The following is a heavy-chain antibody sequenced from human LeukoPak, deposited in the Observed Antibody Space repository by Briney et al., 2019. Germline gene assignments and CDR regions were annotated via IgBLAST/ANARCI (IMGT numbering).Heavy chain of an antibody. D-gene: IGHD3-22*01. CDR1: GFTFSSHS. J-gene: IGHJ4*02. Sequence: GGSLRLSCAASGFTFSSHSMNWVRQAPGKGLEWVSYISSSSSNIYYADSVKGRFTISRDNAKNSLYLQMNSLRAEDTAVYYCARGAYYYEDWGQGTLVTVSS. CDR2: ISSSSSNI. V-gene: IGHV3-48*01. CDR3: ARGAYYYED.